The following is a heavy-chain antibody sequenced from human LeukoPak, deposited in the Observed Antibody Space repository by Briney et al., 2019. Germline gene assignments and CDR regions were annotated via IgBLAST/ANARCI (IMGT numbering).Heavy chain of an antibody. V-gene: IGHV4-38-2*01. CDR3: ARGQGHYYDSSGYYYYYMDV. CDR2: IYHSGST. Sequence: SETLSLTCAVSGYSISSGYYWGWIRQPPGKGLEWIGSIYHSGSTYYNPSLKSRVTISVDTSKNQFSLKLSSVTAADTAVYYCARGQGHYYDSSGYYYYYMDVWGKGPTVTVSS. J-gene: IGHJ6*03. D-gene: IGHD3-22*01. CDR1: GYSISSGYY.